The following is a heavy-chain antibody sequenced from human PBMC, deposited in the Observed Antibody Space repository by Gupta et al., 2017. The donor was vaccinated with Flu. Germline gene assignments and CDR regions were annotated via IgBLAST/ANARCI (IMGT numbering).Heavy chain of an antibody. Sequence: FNAYAMSWVRQPPGQGLEWVSTISIHSPKTYYADFVRGRFTISRDNSRNTLYLHMNSLEVEDTAFYYCAKDVLDAGKAFDFWGQGTKVTVSS. CDR1: FNAYA. CDR3: AKDVLDAGKAFDF. V-gene: IGHV3-23*01. J-gene: IGHJ3*01. CDR2: ISIHSPKT. D-gene: IGHD3-10*01.